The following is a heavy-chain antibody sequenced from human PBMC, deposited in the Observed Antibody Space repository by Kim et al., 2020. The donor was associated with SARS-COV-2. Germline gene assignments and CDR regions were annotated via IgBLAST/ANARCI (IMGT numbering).Heavy chain of an antibody. CDR1: GGSFSGYY. Sequence: SETLSLTCAVYGGSFSGYYWSWIRQPPGKGLEWIGEINHSGSTNYNPSLKSRVTISVDTSKNQFSLKLSSVTAVDTAVYYCARGAPTLRFSGWYSRDAFDIWGQGTMVTVSS. J-gene: IGHJ3*02. D-gene: IGHD6-19*01. V-gene: IGHV4-34*01. CDR3: ARGAPTLRFSGWYSRDAFDI. CDR2: INHSGST.